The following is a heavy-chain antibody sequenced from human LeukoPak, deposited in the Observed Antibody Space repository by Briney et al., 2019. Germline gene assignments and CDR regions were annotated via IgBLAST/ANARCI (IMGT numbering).Heavy chain of an antibody. J-gene: IGHJ6*03. Sequence: SVKVSCKASGGTFRTYSVTWVRQAPGQGLEWMGGIIPIFGTPNYAQKFQGRVKVTTGDATGTAYMELSSLMSEDTAIYYCARVDRYHFYLDVWGKGTPVTVSS. CDR1: GGTFRTYS. CDR3: ARVDRYHFYLDV. CDR2: IIPIFGTP. V-gene: IGHV1-69*05.